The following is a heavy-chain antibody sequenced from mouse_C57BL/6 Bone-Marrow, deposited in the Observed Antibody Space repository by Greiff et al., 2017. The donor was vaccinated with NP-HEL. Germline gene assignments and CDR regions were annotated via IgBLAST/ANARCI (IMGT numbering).Heavy chain of an antibody. CDR3: APNYYGSSYPFAY. J-gene: IGHJ3*01. V-gene: IGHV1-81*01. CDR2: IYPRSGNT. D-gene: IGHD1-1*01. Sequence: VKLVESGAELARPGASVKLSCKASGYTFTSYGISWVKQRTGQGLEWIGEIYPRSGNTYYNEKFKGKATLTADKSSSTAYMELRSLTSEDSAVYFCAPNYYGSSYPFAYWGQGTLVTVSA. CDR1: GYTFTSYG.